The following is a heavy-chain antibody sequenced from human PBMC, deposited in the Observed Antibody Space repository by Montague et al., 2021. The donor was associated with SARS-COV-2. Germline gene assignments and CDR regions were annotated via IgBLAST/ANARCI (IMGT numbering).Heavy chain of an antibody. D-gene: IGHD6-13*01. J-gene: IGHJ6*02. CDR3: ARAAAGYYYYGMDV. V-gene: IGHV3-23*01. Sequence: SLRLSCAASGFTFSSYAMSWVRQAPGKGLEWVSAISGSGGSTYYADSVKGRFTISRDNSKNTLYLQMNSLRAEDTAVYYWARAAAGYYYYGMDVWGQGTTVTVSS. CDR1: GFTFSSYA. CDR2: ISGSGGST.